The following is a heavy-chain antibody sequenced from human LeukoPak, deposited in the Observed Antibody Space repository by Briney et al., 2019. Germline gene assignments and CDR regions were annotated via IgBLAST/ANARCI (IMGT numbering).Heavy chain of an antibody. CDR1: GFTFSSYA. Sequence: GGSLRLSCSASGFTFSSYAMHWVRQAPGKGLEYVSAISSNGGSTYYADSVKGRFTISRDNSKNTLYLQMSSLRAEDTAAYYCVKDSIPSIVVVPASFGYWGQGTLVTVSS. V-gene: IGHV3-64D*06. CDR2: ISSNGGST. D-gene: IGHD2-2*01. J-gene: IGHJ4*02. CDR3: VKDSIPSIVVVPASFGY.